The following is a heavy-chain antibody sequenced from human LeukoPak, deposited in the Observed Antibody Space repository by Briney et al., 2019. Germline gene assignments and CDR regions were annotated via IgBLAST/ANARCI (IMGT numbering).Heavy chain of an antibody. J-gene: IGHJ4*02. D-gene: IGHD3-22*01. Sequence: SETLSLTCTVSGGSTSSSSYYWGWIRQPPGKGLEWIGNIYYSGSTYYNPSLKSPVTISVDTSKNQFSLKLSSVTAADTAVYYCARASEDRRGHYQGFDSWGQGTLVTVSS. V-gene: IGHV4-39*07. CDR1: GGSTSSSSYY. CDR3: ARASEDRRGHYQGFDS. CDR2: IYYSGST.